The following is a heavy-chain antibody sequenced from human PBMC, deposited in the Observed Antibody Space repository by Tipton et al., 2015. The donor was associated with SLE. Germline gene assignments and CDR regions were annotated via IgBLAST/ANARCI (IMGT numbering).Heavy chain of an antibody. V-gene: IGHV3-48*01. Sequence: SLRLSCAASGFTFSSYSMNWVRQAPGRGPEWISYISLSSSTIQYADSVKGRFTISRDNAKNSLYLQMSRLRAEDTAVYYCARTDSSSWYGAYFDLWGQGTLVTVSP. CDR3: ARTDSSSWYGAYFDL. CDR1: GFTFSSYS. J-gene: IGHJ4*02. CDR2: ISLSSSTI. D-gene: IGHD6-13*01.